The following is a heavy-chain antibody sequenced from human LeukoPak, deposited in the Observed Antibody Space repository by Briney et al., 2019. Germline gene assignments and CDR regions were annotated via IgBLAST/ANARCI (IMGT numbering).Heavy chain of an antibody. V-gene: IGHV3-30*03. CDR3: ARDAYYDSKVGCDY. Sequence: PGGSLRLSCAASGFTFSSYSMHWVRQAPGKGLEWVAVISYDERTIYYADSVKGRFSISRDNSKNTLHLQMNSLRAEDTAVYYCARDAYYDSKVGCDYWGQGTLVTVSS. CDR1: GFTFSSYS. J-gene: IGHJ4*02. D-gene: IGHD3-22*01. CDR2: ISYDERTI.